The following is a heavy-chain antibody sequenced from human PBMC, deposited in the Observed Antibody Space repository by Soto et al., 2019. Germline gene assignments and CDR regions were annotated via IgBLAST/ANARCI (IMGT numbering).Heavy chain of an antibody. CDR1: GFTFSSYA. CDR3: AKRDWSSWLPFDY. Sequence: EVPLLESGGGLVQPGGSLRLSCAASGFTFSSYAMSWVRQAPGKGLEWVSAISGSGGSTYYADAVKGRFTISRDNSKNTRYLQMNSLRAEDPAVYYCAKRDWSSWLPFDYWGQGTLVTVSS. J-gene: IGHJ4*02. D-gene: IGHD6-13*01. CDR2: ISGSGGST. V-gene: IGHV3-23*01.